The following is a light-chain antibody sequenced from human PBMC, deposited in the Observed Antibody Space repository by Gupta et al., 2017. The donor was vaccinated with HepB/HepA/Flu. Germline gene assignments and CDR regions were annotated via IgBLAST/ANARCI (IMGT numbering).Light chain of an antibody. CDR2: DVS. Sequence: QSALTQPASVSGSPGQSITISCTGTSSDVGLYTYVSWYQQHPGKAPKLMIYDVSSRPSGISNRFSGSKSGNTASLTISGLQAEDDADYYCSSYTSSRTLVFGGGTKLTVL. J-gene: IGLJ2*01. V-gene: IGLV2-14*01. CDR3: SSYTSSRTLV. CDR1: SSDVGLYTY.